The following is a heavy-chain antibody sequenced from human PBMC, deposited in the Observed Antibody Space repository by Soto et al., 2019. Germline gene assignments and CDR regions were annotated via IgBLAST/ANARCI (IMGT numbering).Heavy chain of an antibody. Sequence: QVQLVESVGGVVPPGRSLRLSCAASGFTFSSYGMHWVRQAPGKGLEWGAVISYDGSNKYYADSVKGRFTISRDNSKNTLYLQMNSLRAEDTAVYYCAKDWGGSYYYGMEVWGQGTTVTVSS. J-gene: IGHJ6*02. V-gene: IGHV3-30*18. CDR2: ISYDGSNK. CDR1: GFTFSSYG. CDR3: AKDWGGSYYYGMEV. D-gene: IGHD2-21*01.